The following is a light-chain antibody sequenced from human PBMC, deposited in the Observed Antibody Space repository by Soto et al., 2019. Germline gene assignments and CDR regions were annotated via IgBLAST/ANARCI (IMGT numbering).Light chain of an antibody. CDR1: SSDVGCYNL. Sequence: SALTQPASVSGSPGQSITISCTGTSSDVGCYNLVSWYQQHPGKAPKLMIYDDNKRPSGVSNRFSGSKSGNTASLTVSGLQAEDEAHYYCCSYAPISTVVFGGGTKLTVL. J-gene: IGLJ3*02. CDR3: CSYAPISTVV. CDR2: DDN. V-gene: IGLV2-23*01.